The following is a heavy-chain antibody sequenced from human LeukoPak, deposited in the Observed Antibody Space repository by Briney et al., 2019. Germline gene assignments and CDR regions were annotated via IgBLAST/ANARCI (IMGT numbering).Heavy chain of an antibody. CDR2: ICSACDT. CDR1: VHTFSRYD. V-gene: IGHV3-13*04. J-gene: IGHJ4*02. Sequence: PGGSLRLSCAASVHTFSRYDIHWVRQSTGKGLEWVSDICSACDTYYQDPMKGRFTISREDAKNSLYIQMNSLRAGDTAVYYCVRGEGNRDGSGKEFDFWGQGTLVTVSS. D-gene: IGHD3-10*01. CDR3: VRGEGNRDGSGKEFDF.